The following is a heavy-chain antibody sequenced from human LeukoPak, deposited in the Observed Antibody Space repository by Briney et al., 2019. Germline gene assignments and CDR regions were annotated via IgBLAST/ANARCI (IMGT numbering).Heavy chain of an antibody. CDR2: ISGSGAGT. CDR1: GFTFSSYA. CDR3: AKRPEHGSGSSFDY. D-gene: IGHD3-10*01. Sequence: PGVSLRLSCAASGFTFSSYAMSWVRQAPGKGLEWVSTISGSGAGTFYTDSVKGRFTISRDNFGNTLYLQMSSLRAEDTAVYYCAKRPEHGSGSSFDYWGQGTLVTVSS. J-gene: IGHJ4*02. V-gene: IGHV3-23*01.